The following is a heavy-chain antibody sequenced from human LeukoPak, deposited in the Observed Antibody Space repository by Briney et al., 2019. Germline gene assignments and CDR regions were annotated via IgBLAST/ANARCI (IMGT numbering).Heavy chain of an antibody. J-gene: IGHJ4*02. D-gene: IGHD3-10*01. CDR1: GFTFSDYY. Sequence: GGSLRLSCAASGFTFSDYYMSWIRQAPGKGLEWVSYISSSGSTIYYADSVKGRFTISRDNAKSSLYLQMNSLRAEDTAVYYCAKDQGSGLGSYSWGYFDYWAREPWSPSPQ. CDR2: ISSSGSTI. CDR3: AKDQGSGLGSYSWGYFDY. V-gene: IGHV3-11*01.